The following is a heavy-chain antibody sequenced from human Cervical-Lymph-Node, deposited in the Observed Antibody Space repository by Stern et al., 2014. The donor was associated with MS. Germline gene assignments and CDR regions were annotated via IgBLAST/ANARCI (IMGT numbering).Heavy chain of an antibody. V-gene: IGHV3-30*18. Sequence: VQLEESGGGVVQPGRSLRLSCAASGFTFSNFGMHWVRQAPGKGLEWVALISYDGRDEYYADSVKGRFTISRDDSKNKIHLQLNSLRPEDTAVYYCAKGRTVAGKGVGAFDVWGQGTLVTVSS. CDR1: GFTFSNFG. CDR2: ISYDGRDE. D-gene: IGHD6-19*01. CDR3: AKGRTVAGKGVGAFDV. J-gene: IGHJ3*01.